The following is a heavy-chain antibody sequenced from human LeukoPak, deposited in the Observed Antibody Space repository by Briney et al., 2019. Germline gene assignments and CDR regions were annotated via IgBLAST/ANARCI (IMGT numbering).Heavy chain of an antibody. CDR2: ISYDGSNK. Sequence: GGSLRLSCAASGFTFSSYAMHWVRQAPGKGLEWVAVISYDGSNKYYADSVKGRFTISRDNSKNTLYLQMNSLRAEDTAVYYCAREDSGSYYRPVDYWGQGTLVTVSS. CDR1: GFTFSSYA. J-gene: IGHJ4*02. CDR3: AREDSGSYYRPVDY. V-gene: IGHV3-30*01. D-gene: IGHD1-26*01.